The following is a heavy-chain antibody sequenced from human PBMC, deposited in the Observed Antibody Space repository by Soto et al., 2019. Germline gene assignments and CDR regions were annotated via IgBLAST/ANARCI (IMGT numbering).Heavy chain of an antibody. CDR2: ISSSSSTI. J-gene: IGHJ2*01. D-gene: IGHD6-13*01. CDR1: GFTFSIYS. Sequence: DVQLVESGGGLVQPGGSLRLSCAASGFTFSIYSMNWVRQAAGKRLEWVSYISSSSSTIYYADSVKGRFTISRDNAKNSLYLQMNSLRAQDTAVYYCARAEQQLPSWYFDLWGRGTLVTVSS. V-gene: IGHV3-48*01. CDR3: ARAEQQLPSWYFDL.